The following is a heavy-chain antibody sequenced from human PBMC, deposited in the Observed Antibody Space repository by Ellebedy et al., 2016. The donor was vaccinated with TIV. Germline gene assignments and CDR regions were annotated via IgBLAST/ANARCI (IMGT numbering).Heavy chain of an antibody. D-gene: IGHD3-10*01. Sequence: GESLKISCAASGFSLTGSDLHWVRRPAGKGLEWVSASGAAGDTYYPDSVRGRFTISRESAKNSFYLQMNSLTAGDTAVYYGARGGPGGDNWFFGLWGRGTRVTVSS. CDR3: ARGGPGGDNWFFGL. J-gene: IGHJ2*01. CDR1: GFSLTGSD. CDR2: SGAAGDT. V-gene: IGHV3-13*01.